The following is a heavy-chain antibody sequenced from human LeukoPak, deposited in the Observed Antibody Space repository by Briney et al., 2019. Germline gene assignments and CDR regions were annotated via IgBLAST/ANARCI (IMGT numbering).Heavy chain of an antibody. CDR1: GFTFSSYS. V-gene: IGHV3-21*01. CDR2: ISSSSSYI. J-gene: IGHJ4*02. Sequence: GGSLRLSCAASGFTFSSYSMNWVRQAPGKGLEWVSSISSSSSYIYYADSVKGRFTISRDNAKNSLYLQMNSLRAEDTAVYYFARDSRGDNSLDYWGQGTLVTVSS. D-gene: IGHD3-10*01. CDR3: ARDSRGDNSLDY.